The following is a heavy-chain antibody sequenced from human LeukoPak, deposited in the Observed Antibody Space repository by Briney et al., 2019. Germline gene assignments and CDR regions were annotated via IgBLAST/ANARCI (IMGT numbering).Heavy chain of an antibody. J-gene: IGHJ4*02. V-gene: IGHV3-11*01. CDR1: GFTISDYY. CDR2: ISSSGSTI. D-gene: IGHD3-22*01. Sequence: PGGSLSLSCAASGFTISDYYMSWIRQAPGKGLEWVSYISSSGSTIYYADSVKGRFTISRDNAKNSLYLQMNSLRAEDTAVYYCARTIIDSSGYLDYWGQGTLVTVSS. CDR3: ARTIIDSSGYLDY.